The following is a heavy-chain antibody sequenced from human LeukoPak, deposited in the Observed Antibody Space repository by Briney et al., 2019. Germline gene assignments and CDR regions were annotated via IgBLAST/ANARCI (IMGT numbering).Heavy chain of an antibody. D-gene: IGHD3-22*01. V-gene: IGHV4-34*01. CDR2: INHSGST. Sequence: SETLSLTCAVYGGSFSGYYWSWIRQPPGKGLEWIGEINHSGSTNYNPSLKSRVTISVDTSKNQFSLKLSSVTAADTAVYYCARTYYDSSYWGQGTLVTVSS. J-gene: IGHJ4*02. CDR3: ARTYYDSSY. CDR1: GGSFSGYY.